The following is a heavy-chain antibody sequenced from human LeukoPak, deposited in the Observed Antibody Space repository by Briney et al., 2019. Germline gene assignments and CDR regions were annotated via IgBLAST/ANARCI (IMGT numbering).Heavy chain of an antibody. CDR1: GFTFSDYY. J-gene: IGHJ4*02. D-gene: IGHD1-26*01. Sequence: PGGSLRLSCAASGFTFSDYYMSWIRQAPGKGLEWVSYISSSGSTIYYADPVKGRFTISRDNAKNSLYLQMNSLRAEDTAVYYCARDRPRGGSYFDYWGQGTLVTVSS. CDR3: ARDRPRGGSYFDY. V-gene: IGHV3-11*01. CDR2: ISSSGSTI.